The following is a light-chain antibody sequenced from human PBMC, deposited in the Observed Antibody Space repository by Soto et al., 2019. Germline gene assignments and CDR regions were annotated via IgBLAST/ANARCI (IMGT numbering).Light chain of an antibody. CDR3: QQCGSALWT. CDR2: GAS. CDR1: QSFSSTY. Sequence: EIGLTQCPGTLSLSPGERATLSCRAIQSFSSTYLAWYQQKPGQAPRLLIYGASSRATGIPDRFSGSGSGTDFTLTISRLEPEDFEVYYCQQCGSALWTFGQGTKVDIK. J-gene: IGKJ1*01. V-gene: IGKV3-20*01.